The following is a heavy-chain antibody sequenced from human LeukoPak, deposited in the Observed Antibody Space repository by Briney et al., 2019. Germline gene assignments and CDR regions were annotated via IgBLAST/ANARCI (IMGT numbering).Heavy chain of an antibody. Sequence: NPSQTLSLTCATSGDSVSSDSAAWNWIRQSPSRGLEWLARTYFRSKWYYDYALAVKGRITINPDTSKNQFSLQLNSVTPEDTAVYFCARDPVGGSTIFDSWGQGTLVTVSS. CDR3: ARDPVGGSTIFDS. V-gene: IGHV6-1*01. J-gene: IGHJ4*02. CDR2: TYFRSKWYY. CDR1: GDSVSSDSAA. D-gene: IGHD1-26*01.